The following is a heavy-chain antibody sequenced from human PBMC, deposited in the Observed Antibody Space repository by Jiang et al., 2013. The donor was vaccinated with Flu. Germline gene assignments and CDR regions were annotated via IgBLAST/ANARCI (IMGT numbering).Heavy chain of an antibody. CDR2: TRNKANSYTT. V-gene: IGHV3-72*01. Sequence: FTFSDHYDGLGSARLRGKGAGVGLAVTRNKANSYTTEYAASVKGRFTISRDDSKNSLYLQMSSLRSEDTAVYYCARARGYYDILTGYYSLGYWGQGTLVTVSS. CDR1: FTFSDHY. D-gene: IGHD3-9*01. CDR3: ARARGYYDILTGYYSLGY. J-gene: IGHJ4*02.